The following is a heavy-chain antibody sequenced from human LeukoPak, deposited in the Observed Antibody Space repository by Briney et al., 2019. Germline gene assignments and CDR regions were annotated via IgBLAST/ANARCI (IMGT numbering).Heavy chain of an antibody. D-gene: IGHD2-2*02. V-gene: IGHV5-51*01. Sequence: GESLKISCKGSGYSFPNYWIGWVRQMPGKGLEWMGIIYPGDSHTRYSPSFQDQVTFSVDKSISTAYPQWSSLKASDTAMYYCARGPYAYTSSATLGSYNWCDPWGQGSLVTVSS. J-gene: IGHJ5*02. CDR3: ARGPYAYTSSATLGSYNWCDP. CDR2: IYPGDSHT. CDR1: GYSFPNYW.